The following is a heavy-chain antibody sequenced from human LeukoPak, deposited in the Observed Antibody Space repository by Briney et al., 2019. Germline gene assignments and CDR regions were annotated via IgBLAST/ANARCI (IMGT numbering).Heavy chain of an antibody. CDR2: INPNSAAT. CDR1: GYTFSDYY. CDR3: ARIRGGNNYHFDF. Sequence: ASVKVACKTSGYTFSDYYTHWVRQAPGQGLEWMGWINPNSAATNYARRFQGRVTMTRDTSISTAYMELSRLTSDDTAVYYCARIRGGNNYHFDFWGQGSLVTVSS. D-gene: IGHD1-26*01. J-gene: IGHJ4*02. V-gene: IGHV1-2*02.